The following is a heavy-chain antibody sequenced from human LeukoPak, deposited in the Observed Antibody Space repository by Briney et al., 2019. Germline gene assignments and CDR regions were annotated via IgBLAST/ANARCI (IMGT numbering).Heavy chain of an antibody. J-gene: IGHJ6*02. Sequence: PSETLSLTCAVSGGSISSSNWWSWVRQPPGKGLEWIGEIYHSGSTNYNPSLKSRVTISVDKSKNQFSLKLSSVTAADTAVYYCARDGYDSSGSYGMDVWGQGTTVTVSS. CDR3: ARDGYDSSGSYGMDV. CDR1: GGSISSSNW. V-gene: IGHV4-4*02. CDR2: IYHSGST. D-gene: IGHD3-22*01.